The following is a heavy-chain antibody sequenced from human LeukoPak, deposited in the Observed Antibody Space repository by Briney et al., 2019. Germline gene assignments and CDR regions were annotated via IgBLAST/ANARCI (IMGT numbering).Heavy chain of an antibody. CDR1: GYSLTDYY. V-gene: IGHV1-2*02. Sequence: ASVKVSCKASGYSLTDYYMHWVRQAPGQGLEWMGWINPNSGDTNYAQKFQGRVTMTRDTSISTAYMELSGLTSDDTAIYYCARDWRGSYFPDFWGQGTLVTVSS. CDR2: INPNSGDT. CDR3: ARDWRGSYFPDF. J-gene: IGHJ4*02. D-gene: IGHD1-26*01.